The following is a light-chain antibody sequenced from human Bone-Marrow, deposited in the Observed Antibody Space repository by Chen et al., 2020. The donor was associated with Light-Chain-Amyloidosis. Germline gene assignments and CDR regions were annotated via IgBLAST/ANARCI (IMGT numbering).Light chain of an antibody. J-gene: IGLJ3*02. Sequence: SYVLTPPSSVSVAPGQTATIACGGNNIGSTSVHWYQQKPGQAPLLVVYDASHRPCGIPERLSGSKSGKTATQTISRVEAGDEADYYSQVWDRSSDRPVFGGGTKMTVL. CDR1: NIGSTS. CDR3: QVWDRSSDRPV. V-gene: IGLV3-21*02. CDR2: DAS.